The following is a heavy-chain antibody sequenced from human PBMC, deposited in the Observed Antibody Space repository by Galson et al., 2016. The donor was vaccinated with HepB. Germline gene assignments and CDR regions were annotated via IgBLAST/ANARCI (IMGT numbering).Heavy chain of an antibody. CDR1: GFRFNTYA. CDR2: ISYDGNKK. J-gene: IGHJ4*02. Sequence: SLRLSCAASGFRFNTYAMYWVRQAPGKGLEWVAIISYDGNKKFYGDSVKGRFTISRDDPKYTLSLQMISLRPEDTAVYFCARVRYASLVVPGNPIDYWGQGALVTVSS. D-gene: IGHD2-21*02. V-gene: IGHV3-30*14. CDR3: ARVRYASLVVPGNPIDY.